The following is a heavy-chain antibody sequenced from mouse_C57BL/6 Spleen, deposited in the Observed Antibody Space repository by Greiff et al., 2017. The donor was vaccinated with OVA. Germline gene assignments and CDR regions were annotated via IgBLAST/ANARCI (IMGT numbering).Heavy chain of an antibody. CDR2: IYPGDGDT. Sequence: QVQLQQSGPELVKPGASVKISCKASGYAFSSSWMNWVKQRPGKGLEWIGRIYPGDGDTKYNEKFKGKATLTADKSSSTAYMQLSSLTSEDSAIYFCARFYTTVVARVAYGGQGTSVTVS. CDR1: GYAFSSSW. V-gene: IGHV1-82*01. CDR3: ARFYTTVVARVAY. J-gene: IGHJ4*01. D-gene: IGHD1-1*01.